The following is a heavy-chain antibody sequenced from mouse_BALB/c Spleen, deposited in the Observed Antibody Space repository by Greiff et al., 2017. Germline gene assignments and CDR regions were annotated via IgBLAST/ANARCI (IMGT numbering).Heavy chain of an antibody. J-gene: IGHJ3*01. CDR1: GYSITSDYA. CDR2: ISYSGST. CDR3: ARYRYDEAWFAY. Sequence: EVKVEESGPGLVKPSQSLSLTCTVTGYSITSDYAWNWIRQFPGNKLEWMGYISYSGSTSYNPSLKSRISITRDTSKNQFFLQLNSVTTEDTATYYCARYRYDEAWFAYWGQGTLVTVSA. D-gene: IGHD2-14*01. V-gene: IGHV3-2*02.